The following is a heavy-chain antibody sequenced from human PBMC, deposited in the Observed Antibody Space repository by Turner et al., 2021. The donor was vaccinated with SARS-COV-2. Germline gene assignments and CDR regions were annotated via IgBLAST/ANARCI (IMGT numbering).Heavy chain of an antibody. J-gene: IGHJ4*02. CDR3: AREHYDFWCGYFY. D-gene: IGHD3-3*01. V-gene: IGHV3-48*01. CDR2: ISGTTTTI. CDR1: GFTLSTYS. Sequence: EVQLVESGGGLVQPGGSLRLSCAASGFTLSTYSMSWVRQAPGKGPEWVSYISGTTTTIYDADSVKGRFTISRDNAKNSLYLQMNNLRAEDTAMYYCAREHYDFWCGYFYWGQGTLVTVSS.